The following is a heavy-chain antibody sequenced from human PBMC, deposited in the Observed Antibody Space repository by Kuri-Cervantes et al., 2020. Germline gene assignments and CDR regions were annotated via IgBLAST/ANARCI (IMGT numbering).Heavy chain of an antibody. V-gene: IGHV1-69*05. D-gene: IGHD2-21*01. CDR1: GGTFSSYA. J-gene: IGHJ4*02. CDR2: IIPIFGTA. Sequence: SVKVSCKASGGTFSSYAISWARQAPGQGLEWMGGIIPIFGTANYAQKFQARVTMTRDTSTSTVDMELTSLRSEDTAVYYCARGFSSERPVMTDYWGQGTLVTVSS. CDR3: ARGFSSERPVMTDY.